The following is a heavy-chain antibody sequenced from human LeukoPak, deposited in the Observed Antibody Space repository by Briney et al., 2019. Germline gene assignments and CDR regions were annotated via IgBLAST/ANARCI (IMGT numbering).Heavy chain of an antibody. V-gene: IGHV1-69*13. CDR3: ARPIRGATSYYYYYGMDV. CDR1: GGTFSSYA. D-gene: IGHD1-26*01. J-gene: IGHJ6*02. CDR2: IIPIFGTA. Sequence: SVKVSCKASGGTFSSYAISWVRQAPGQGLEWMGGIIPIFGTANYAQKFQGRVTITADESASTAYMELSSLRSEDTAVYYCARPIRGATSYYYYYGMDVWGQGTTVTVSS.